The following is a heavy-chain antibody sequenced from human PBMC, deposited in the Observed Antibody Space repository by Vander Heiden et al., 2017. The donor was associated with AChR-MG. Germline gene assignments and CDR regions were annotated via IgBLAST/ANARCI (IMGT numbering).Heavy chain of an antibody. V-gene: IGHV3-30-3*01. J-gene: IGHJ6*02. CDR1: GFTFIRYD. CDR2: IAYDGSNK. D-gene: IGHD3-10*02. CDR3: ARNARGVLTYYYYYGMDV. Sequence: QVQLVESGGGVVQPGRSLRLSCAAAGFTFIRYDMNWVSQAPGKGLEWVAVIAYDGSNKYYTGSVKGRFTISRDNSKNTLYLQMNSLRAEDTAVYYCARNARGVLTYYYYYGMDVWGQGTTVTVSS.